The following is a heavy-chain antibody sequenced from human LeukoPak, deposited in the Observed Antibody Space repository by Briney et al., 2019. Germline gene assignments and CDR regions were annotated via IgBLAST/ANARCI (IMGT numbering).Heavy chain of an antibody. CDR2: IGAYNGKT. J-gene: IGHJ6*03. V-gene: IGHV1-18*01. CDR1: GYTFNNYG. CDR3: ARAGTAYYYYNYIDV. D-gene: IGHD1-7*01. Sequence: GSVKVSCKASGYTFNNYGISWVRQAPGQGLEWMGWIGAYNGKTRYTQKFQGRVTMTTDTSTSTAYMELRSLRFDDTAVYYCARAGTAYYYYNYIDVWGKGTTVTVSS.